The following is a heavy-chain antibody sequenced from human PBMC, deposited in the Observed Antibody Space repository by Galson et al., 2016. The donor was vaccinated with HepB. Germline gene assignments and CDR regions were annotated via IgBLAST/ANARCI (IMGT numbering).Heavy chain of an antibody. V-gene: IGHV1-3*01. Sequence: SVKVSCKASGYTFTNYAMHWVRQAPGQRLEWMGWINAGNGNTKYSQKFQGRVTITRDTSASTGYMELSSLRSEDTAIYYCARDPVGVAGYNWFDPWGQGTLVTVSS. CDR1: GYTFTNYA. D-gene: IGHD6-19*01. J-gene: IGHJ5*02. CDR3: ARDPVGVAGYNWFDP. CDR2: INAGNGNT.